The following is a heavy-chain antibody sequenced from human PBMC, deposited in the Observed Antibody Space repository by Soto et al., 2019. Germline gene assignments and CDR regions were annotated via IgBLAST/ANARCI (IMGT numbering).Heavy chain of an antibody. CDR2: IVVGSGNT. Sequence: ASVKVSCKASGFTFTSSAVQWVRQARGQRLEWIGWIVVGSGNTNYAQKFQERVTITRDMSTSTAYMELSSLRSEDTAVYYCAADPGTSYYYYYGMDVWGQGTTVTVS. CDR3: AADPGTSYYYYYGMDV. V-gene: IGHV1-58*01. J-gene: IGHJ6*02. CDR1: GFTFTSSA. D-gene: IGHD1-7*01.